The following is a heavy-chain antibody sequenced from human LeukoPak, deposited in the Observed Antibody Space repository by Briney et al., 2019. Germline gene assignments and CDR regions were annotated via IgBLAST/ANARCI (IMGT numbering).Heavy chain of an antibody. V-gene: IGHV3-23*01. D-gene: IGHD5-24*01. J-gene: IGHJ4*02. CDR1: GFTFSAYA. Sequence: LPGGSLRLSCEASGFTFSAYAMTWVRQAPGKGLEWVSSIGSDNKPHYSESVKGRFAISRDNSKNTLYLQMNSLRAEDTAVYYCARDPSEMATILDYWGQGTLVTVSS. CDR2: IGSDNKP. CDR3: ARDPSEMATILDY.